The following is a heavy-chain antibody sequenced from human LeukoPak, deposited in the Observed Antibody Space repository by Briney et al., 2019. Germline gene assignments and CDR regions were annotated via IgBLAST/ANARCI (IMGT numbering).Heavy chain of an antibody. CDR3: AKSLSDGYDY. CDR2: ISYDGSYK. V-gene: IGHV3-30*18. D-gene: IGHD6-13*01. Sequence: GGSLRLSCAASGFSVTSNYMNWVRQAPGKGLEWVAVISYDGSYKYYTDSVKGRFTISRDNSKNTLHLQMNSLRADDTAVYYCAKSLSDGYDYWGQGTPVTVSS. J-gene: IGHJ4*02. CDR1: GFSVTSNY.